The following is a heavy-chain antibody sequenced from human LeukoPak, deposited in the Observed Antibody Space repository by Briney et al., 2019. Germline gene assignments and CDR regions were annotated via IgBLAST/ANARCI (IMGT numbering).Heavy chain of an antibody. CDR1: GFSFSGHW. J-gene: IGHJ4*02. V-gene: IGHV3-74*01. CDR3: ARGPNSNWSGLDF. D-gene: IGHD6-6*01. Sequence: GGSLRLSCTASGFSFSGHWMHWARQLPGKGLVWVSRISPAGSTTSYADPVKGRFTVSRDNAKNTLYLQVNNLRAEDTAVYYCARGPNSNWSGLDFWGQGTLLTVSS. CDR2: ISPAGSTT.